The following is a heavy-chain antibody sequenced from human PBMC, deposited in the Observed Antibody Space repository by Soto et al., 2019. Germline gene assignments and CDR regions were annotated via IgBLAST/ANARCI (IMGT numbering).Heavy chain of an antibody. D-gene: IGHD2-2*01. CDR1: GFTFDDYA. V-gene: IGHV3-9*01. Sequence: EVQLVESGGGLVQPGRSLRLSCAASGFTFDDYAMHWVRQAPGKGLEWVSGIRWNSGNIGYADSVKGRFTISRDNAKNSLYVQMNSLRGEDTALYYCAALGTIATGGMYGWGQGTTVTVSS. CDR2: IRWNSGNI. CDR3: AALGTIATGGMYG. J-gene: IGHJ6*02.